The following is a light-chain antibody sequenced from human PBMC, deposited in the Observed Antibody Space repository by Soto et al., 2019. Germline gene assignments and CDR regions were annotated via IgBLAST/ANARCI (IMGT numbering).Light chain of an antibody. V-gene: IGLV2-8*01. Sequence: QSALTHPPSASGSPGQSVTISCTGTSSDVVGYNYVSWYQQYPGKAPKIMIYEVSERHSGVPVRFSGSKSGNTASLTVSGIQAEDEADDYCSSYAGTNNLVFGGGTKLTVL. CDR2: EVS. CDR1: SSDVVGYNY. J-gene: IGLJ3*02. CDR3: SSYAGTNNLV.